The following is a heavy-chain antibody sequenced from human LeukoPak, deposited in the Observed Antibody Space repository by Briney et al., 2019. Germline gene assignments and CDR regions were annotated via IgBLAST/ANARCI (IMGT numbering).Heavy chain of an antibody. CDR2: ISGNGHA. CDR1: GFTLSSCA. J-gene: IGHJ4*02. D-gene: IGHD1-26*01. CDR3: AKRGAEVGTTVAPGDY. V-gene: IGHV3-23*01. Sequence: GGSLRLSCAASGFTLSSCAMNWVRQAPGKGLEWVSAISGNGHAYYADSVKGRFTISRDNSKNTLYLQMNSLGAEDTAVYYCAKRGAEVGTTVAPGDYWGQGTLLTVSS.